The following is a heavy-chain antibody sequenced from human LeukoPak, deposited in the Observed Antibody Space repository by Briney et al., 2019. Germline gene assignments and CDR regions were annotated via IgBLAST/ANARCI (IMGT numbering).Heavy chain of an antibody. Sequence: SETLSLTCTVSGGSISSSYYWGWIRQPPGKGLEWIGSIYYSGSTYYNPSLKSRVTISVDTSKNQFSLRLSSVTAADTAVYYCARRPYTSGWYYYFDYWGQGTLVTVSS. D-gene: IGHD6-19*01. J-gene: IGHJ4*02. CDR2: IYYSGST. CDR1: GGSISSSYY. CDR3: ARRPYTSGWYYYFDY. V-gene: IGHV4-39*01.